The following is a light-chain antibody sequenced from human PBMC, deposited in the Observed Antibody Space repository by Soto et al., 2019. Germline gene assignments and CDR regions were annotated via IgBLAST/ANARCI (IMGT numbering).Light chain of an antibody. J-gene: IGLJ2*01. CDR1: SSDIGGYNY. Sequence: QSALSQPASVSGSPGQSITISCTGTSSDIGGYNYVSWYQQHPGKAPKLMIYDVSNRPSGVSNRFSGSKSDNTASLTISGLQAEDEADYYCSSYTSSSILVFGGGTKCTVL. CDR3: SSYTSSSILV. CDR2: DVS. V-gene: IGLV2-14*03.